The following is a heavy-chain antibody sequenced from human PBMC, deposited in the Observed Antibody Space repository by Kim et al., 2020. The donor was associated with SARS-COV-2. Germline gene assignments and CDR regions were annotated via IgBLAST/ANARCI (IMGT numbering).Heavy chain of an antibody. CDR3: ARVSLLATVGGGVGYDY. CDR2: ISGGGGYI. V-gene: IGHV3-23*01. Sequence: GGSLRLSCTTSGFAFSRYAMNWVRQAPGKGLEWVSAISGGGGYIYYADSVKGRFTISRDKSKNTLYLQMNSLRVDETAIYYCARVSLLATVGGGVGYDYWGQETLVTVSS. J-gene: IGHJ4*02. CDR1: GFAFSRYA. D-gene: IGHD3-16*01.